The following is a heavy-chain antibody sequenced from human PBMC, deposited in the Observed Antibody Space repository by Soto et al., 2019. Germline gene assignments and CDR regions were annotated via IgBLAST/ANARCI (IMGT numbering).Heavy chain of an antibody. CDR1: GFTFSSYS. V-gene: IGHV3-21*01. J-gene: IGHJ6*02. Sequence: EVQLVESGGGLVKPGGSLRLSCAASGFTFSSYSMNWVRQAPGKGLEWVSSISSSSSYIYYADSVKGRFTISRDNAKTSLYLQMNSLRADDTAVYYCARFLRTYYYYYGMDVWGQGTTVTVSS. CDR2: ISSSSSYI. CDR3: ARFLRTYYYYYGMDV.